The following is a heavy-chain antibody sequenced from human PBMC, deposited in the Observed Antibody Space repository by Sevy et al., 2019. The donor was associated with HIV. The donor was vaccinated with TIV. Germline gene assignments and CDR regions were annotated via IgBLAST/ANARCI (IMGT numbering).Heavy chain of an antibody. V-gene: IGHV3-48*02. CDR3: ERCDYDFWSGYTNYYGMDV. Sequence: GGSLRLSCAASGFTFSSYSMNWVRQAPGKGLEWVSYISSSSSTIYYADSVKGRFTISRDNAKNSLYLQMNSLRDEDTAVYYCERCDYDFWSGYTNYYGMDVWGQGTTVTVSS. D-gene: IGHD3-3*01. CDR2: ISSSSSTI. CDR1: GFTFSSYS. J-gene: IGHJ6*02.